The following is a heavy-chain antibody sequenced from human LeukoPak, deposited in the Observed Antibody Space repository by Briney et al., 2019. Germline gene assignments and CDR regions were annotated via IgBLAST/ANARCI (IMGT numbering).Heavy chain of an antibody. CDR3: ARDPYCYYGMDV. CDR1: GGSISSYY. V-gene: IGHV4-59*01. CDR2: IYYSGST. Sequence: SETLSLTCTVSGGSISSYYWSWIRQPPGKGLEWIGYIYYSGSTNYNPSLTSRVTISVDTSKNQFSLKLSSVTAADTAVYYCARDPYCYYGMDVWGQGTTVTVSS. J-gene: IGHJ6*02.